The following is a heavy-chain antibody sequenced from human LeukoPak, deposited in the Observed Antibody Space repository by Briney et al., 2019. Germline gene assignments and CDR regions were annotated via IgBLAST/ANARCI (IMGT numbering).Heavy chain of an antibody. CDR3: ARGRHCSGGSCYSILGFYFDY. V-gene: IGHV4-34*01. CDR1: GGSFSGYY. CDR2: INHSGST. J-gene: IGHJ4*02. Sequence: SETVSLTCAVYGGSFSGYYWSWIRQPPGKGLEWIGEINHSGSTNYNPSLKSRVTISVDTSKNQFSLKLSSVTAADTAVYYCARGRHCSGGSCYSILGFYFDYWGQGTLVTVSS. D-gene: IGHD2-15*01.